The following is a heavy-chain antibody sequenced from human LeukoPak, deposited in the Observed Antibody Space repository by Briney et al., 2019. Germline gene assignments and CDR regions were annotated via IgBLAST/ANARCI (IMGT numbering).Heavy chain of an antibody. D-gene: IGHD2-2*01. CDR2: LSHSGSS. V-gene: IGHV4-59*02. CDR3: ARARYANAWYAFDI. J-gene: IGHJ3*02. CDR1: GGSVSSYY. Sequence: SSETLSLTCTVSGGSVSSYYWSWIRRPPGRGLEWIAYLSHSGSSDSNPSLTSRVTTLVDTSKNQFSLKLTSVTAADTAVYYCARARYANAWYAFDIWGHGTMVTVSS.